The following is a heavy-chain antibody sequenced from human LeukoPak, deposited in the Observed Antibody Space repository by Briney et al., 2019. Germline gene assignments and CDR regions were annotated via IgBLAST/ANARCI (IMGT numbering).Heavy chain of an antibody. D-gene: IGHD2-21*02. CDR2: IYTSGST. J-gene: IGHJ5*02. CDR3: ARERVWRYCGGDSCGWFDP. Sequence: SETLSLTCTVSGGSINSGSYYWSWIRQPAGKGLEWIGRIYTSGSTNYNPSLKSRVTKSVDTSKNQFSLKLSSVTAADTAVYYCARERVWRYCGGDSCGWFDPWGQGTLVTVSS. CDR1: GGSINSGSYY. V-gene: IGHV4-61*02.